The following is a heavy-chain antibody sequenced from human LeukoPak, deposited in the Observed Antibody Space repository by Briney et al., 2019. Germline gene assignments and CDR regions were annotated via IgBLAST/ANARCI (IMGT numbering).Heavy chain of an antibody. D-gene: IGHD5-18*01. CDR3: TTAAGYNYGQY. V-gene: IGHV3-53*01. CDR2: LYIGGNT. CDR1: GLTVSSNY. Sequence: GGSLRLSCAASGLTVSSNYMNWVRQAPGKGLEWVSALYIGGNTYYADSVRGRFTISRDNSKNTLYLQMNSLRAEDTAIYYRTTAAGYNYGQYWGQGTLVIVSS. J-gene: IGHJ4*02.